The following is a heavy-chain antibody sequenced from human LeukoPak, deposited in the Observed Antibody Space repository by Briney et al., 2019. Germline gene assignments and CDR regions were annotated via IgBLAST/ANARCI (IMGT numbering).Heavy chain of an antibody. V-gene: IGHV1-8*01. Sequence: ASVKVSCKASGYTFTSYDINWVRQATGQGLEWMGWMNPNSGNTGYAQKFQGRVTMTRNTSISTAYMELSSLRSEDTAVYYCARGGSPFLYYDSSGPRFDYWGQGTLVTVSS. CDR1: GYTFTSYD. CDR3: ARGGSPFLYYDSSGPRFDY. CDR2: MNPNSGNT. J-gene: IGHJ4*02. D-gene: IGHD3-22*01.